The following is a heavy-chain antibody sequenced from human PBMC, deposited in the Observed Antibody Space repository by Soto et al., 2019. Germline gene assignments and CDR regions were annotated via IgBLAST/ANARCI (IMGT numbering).Heavy chain of an antibody. CDR1: GYTFTGYY. V-gene: IGHV1-2*04. D-gene: IGHD2-15*01. Sequence: ASVKVSCKASGYTFTGYYMHWVRQAPGQGLEWMGWINPNSGGTNYAQKFQGWVTMTRDTSISTAYMELSRLRSDDTAVYYCARDVVEYCSGGSCSSSHFDYWGQGTLVTVSS. CDR2: INPNSGGT. J-gene: IGHJ4*02. CDR3: ARDVVEYCSGGSCSSSHFDY.